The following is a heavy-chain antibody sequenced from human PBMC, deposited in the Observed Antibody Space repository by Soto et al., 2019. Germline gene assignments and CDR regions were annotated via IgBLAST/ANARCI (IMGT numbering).Heavy chain of an antibody. CDR3: ARGYICYPRHFDY. Sequence: QVQLVQSGAEVKKPVASVKVSCKSSGYTFTIYGISWVRQAPGQEIEWIGWISAYNGNTNYAPKLQGRVTMTADTDTSTAYMEVRSLKSDDTAVYYCARGYICYPRHFDYWGQGTLVTVSS. CDR1: GYTFTIYG. D-gene: IGHD5-12*01. CDR2: ISAYNGNT. V-gene: IGHV1-18*04. J-gene: IGHJ4*02.